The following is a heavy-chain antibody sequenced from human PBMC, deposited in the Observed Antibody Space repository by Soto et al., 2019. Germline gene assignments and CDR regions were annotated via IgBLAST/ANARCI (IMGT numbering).Heavy chain of an antibody. CDR2: ISSSSSTI. V-gene: IGHV3-48*01. J-gene: IGHJ6*03. CDR3: ARARGDYTIYYYYYYMDV. D-gene: IGHD4-17*01. Sequence: ESGGGLVQPGGSLRLSCAASGFTFSSYSMNWVRQAPGKGLEWVSYISSSSSTIYYADSVKGRFTISRDNAKNSLYLQMNSLRAEDTAVYYCARARGDYTIYYYYYYMDVWGKGTTVTVSS. CDR1: GFTFSSYS.